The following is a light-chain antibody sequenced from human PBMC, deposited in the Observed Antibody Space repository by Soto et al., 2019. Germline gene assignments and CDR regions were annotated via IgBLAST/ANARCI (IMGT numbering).Light chain of an antibody. Sequence: EIVLTQSPGTLSLSPGERATLSCRASQSVSRSLAWYQQKPGQAPRLLIHGASSRATGIPDMFSGIGSGTDFTLTISRLEPEDFAVYYCQQYGSSPPLTFGGGTKVEIK. V-gene: IGKV3-20*01. CDR3: QQYGSSPPLT. J-gene: IGKJ4*01. CDR1: QSVSRS. CDR2: GAS.